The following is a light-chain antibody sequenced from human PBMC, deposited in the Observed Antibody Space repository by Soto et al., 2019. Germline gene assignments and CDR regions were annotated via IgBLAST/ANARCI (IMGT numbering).Light chain of an antibody. Sequence: SQELAQPGPGPVAPGQTASITCGGNNTGSNSVHWYQQKPGQAPVLVVYDDSDRPSRSPDRFSGSYSGNTATLTISRVEAGDEADYYCQVRDSSSGGFGGGTQLTVL. J-gene: IGLJ3*02. CDR2: DDS. CDR1: NTGSNS. V-gene: IGLV3-21*02. CDR3: QVRDSSSGG.